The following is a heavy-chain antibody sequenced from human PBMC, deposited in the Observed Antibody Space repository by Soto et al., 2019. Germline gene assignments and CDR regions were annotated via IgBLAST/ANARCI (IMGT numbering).Heavy chain of an antibody. CDR1: GGSISSSNW. V-gene: IGHV4-4*02. J-gene: IGHJ4*02. CDR2: IYHSGST. D-gene: IGHD6-13*01. CDR3: ARAAMGGSSWPFDY. Sequence: SETLSLTCAVSGGSISSSNWWGWVRQPPGKGLEWIGEIYHSGSTNYNPSLKSRVTISVDKSKNQFSLKLSSVTAADTAVYYCARAAMGGSSWPFDYWGQGTLVTVS.